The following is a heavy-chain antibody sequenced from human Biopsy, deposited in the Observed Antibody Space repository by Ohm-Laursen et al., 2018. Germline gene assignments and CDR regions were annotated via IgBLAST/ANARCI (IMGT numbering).Heavy chain of an antibody. CDR1: GFPFTGFS. CDR3: AKDVRVKVQLDGMDV. V-gene: IGHV3-9*01. D-gene: IGHD1-1*01. CDR2: ISWHSGSR. Sequence: SLRLSCAASGFPFTGFSMDWVRQAPGKGLEWVSGISWHSGSRGYADSVKGRFTISRDNAKKLLYLQMNSLRAEDTALYYCAKDVRVKVQLDGMDVWGQGTTVTVSS. J-gene: IGHJ6*02.